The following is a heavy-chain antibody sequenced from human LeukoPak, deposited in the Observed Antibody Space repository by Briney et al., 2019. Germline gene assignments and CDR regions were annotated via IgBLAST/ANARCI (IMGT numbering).Heavy chain of an antibody. V-gene: IGHV3-74*01. CDR3: ARDSGSYYNDY. Sequence: GGSLRLSCAASGFTVSSYAMTWVRQAPGKGLVWVSRINSDGSSTSYADSVKGRFTISRDNAKNTLYLQMNSLRAEDTAVYYCARDSGSYYNDYWGQGTLVTVSS. CDR1: GFTVSSYA. CDR2: INSDGSST. D-gene: IGHD1-26*01. J-gene: IGHJ4*02.